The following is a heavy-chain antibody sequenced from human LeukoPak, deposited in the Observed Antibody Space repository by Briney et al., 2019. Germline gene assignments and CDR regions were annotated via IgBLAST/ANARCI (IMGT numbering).Heavy chain of an antibody. CDR3: ARDAYSSSWSHNFDY. CDR2: IWYDGSNK. Sequence: GGSLRLSCAASGSTFSSYGMHWVRQAPGKGLEWVAVIWYDGSNKYYADSVKGRFTISRDNSKNTLYLQMNSLRAEDTAVYYCARDAYSSSWSHNFDYWGQGTLVTVSS. CDR1: GSTFSSYG. V-gene: IGHV3-33*01. D-gene: IGHD6-13*01. J-gene: IGHJ4*02.